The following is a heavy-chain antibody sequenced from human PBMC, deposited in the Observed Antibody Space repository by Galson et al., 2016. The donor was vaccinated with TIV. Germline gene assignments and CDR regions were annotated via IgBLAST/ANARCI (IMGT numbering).Heavy chain of an antibody. Sequence: LSLTCTVSGDSVSSGGPFWSWLRQHPERGLEWIGYIHNSGSTYYRPSLKRRLSIFSDTSRNVFSLRLTSVTAADTGVYYCARESCDGDCRLDFWGPGTQVTVAS. CDR3: ARESCDGDCRLDF. CDR2: IHNSGST. D-gene: IGHD2-21*02. CDR1: GDSVSSGGPF. J-gene: IGHJ4*02. V-gene: IGHV4-31*03.